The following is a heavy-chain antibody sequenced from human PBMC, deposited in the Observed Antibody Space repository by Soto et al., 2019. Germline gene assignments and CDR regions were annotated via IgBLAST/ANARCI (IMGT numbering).Heavy chain of an antibody. CDR2: INHSGNT. CDR1: GGSFSGYY. J-gene: IGHJ4*02. Sequence: SETLSLTCAVYGGSFSGYYWTWIRQSPGKGLEWIGGINHSGNTNQNPSLKSRVTISVDTSKNQFSLRLRSVIAADTSVYYCARGVSVTFAVQGGAPDKNYFDSWSQGTLVTVSS. CDR3: ARGVSVTFAVQGGAPDKNYFDS. V-gene: IGHV4-34*01. D-gene: IGHD1-26*01.